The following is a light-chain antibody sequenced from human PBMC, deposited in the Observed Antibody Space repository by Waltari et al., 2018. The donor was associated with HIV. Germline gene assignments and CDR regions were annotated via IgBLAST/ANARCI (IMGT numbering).Light chain of an antibody. J-gene: IGLJ1*01. CDR2: EVS. CDR3: GSYAGSNAYV. V-gene: IGLV2-23*02. CDR1: SNDVGYYNL. Sequence: QSALTQPASVSGSPGQSITISCTGTSNDVGYYNLVSWYQQDPGKAPKVMIYEVSKRSSGVSNRFSGSKSGNTASLTISGLHAEDEADYYCGSYAGSNAYVFGIGTKVTVL.